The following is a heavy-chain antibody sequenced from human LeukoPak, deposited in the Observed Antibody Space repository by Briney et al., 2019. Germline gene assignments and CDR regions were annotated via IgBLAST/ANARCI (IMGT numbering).Heavy chain of an antibody. V-gene: IGHV3-30*04. CDR2: ISYDGSNK. CDR3: ARDSEAYCGGGCYFDY. D-gene: IGHD2-21*02. Sequence: PGRSLRLSCAASGFTFSSYAMHWVRQAPGKGLEWVAVISYDGSNKYYADSVKGRFTISRDNSKNTLYLQMNSLRAEDTAVYYCARDSEAYCGGGCYFDYWGQGTLVTVSS. J-gene: IGHJ4*02. CDR1: GFTFSSYA.